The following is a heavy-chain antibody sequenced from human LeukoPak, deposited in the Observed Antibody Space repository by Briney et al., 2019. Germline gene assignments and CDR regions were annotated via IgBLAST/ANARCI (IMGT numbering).Heavy chain of an antibody. D-gene: IGHD3-10*01. CDR2: ISPDDSYT. CDR3: ARYTGSFTPLDY. J-gene: IGHJ4*02. CDR1: GYFFNTYW. Sequence: GESLTISCEGSGYFFNTYWVAWVRQTPGKGLEWMGIISPDDSYTRYSPSFAGHITISADKSISTAYLQWTSLKASDSAMYYSARYTGSFTPLDYWGQGALVTVSS. V-gene: IGHV5-51*01.